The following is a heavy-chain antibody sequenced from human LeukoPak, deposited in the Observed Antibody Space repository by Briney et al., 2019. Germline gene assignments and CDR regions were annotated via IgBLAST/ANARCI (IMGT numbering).Heavy chain of an antibody. CDR2: ISGSGGST. J-gene: IGHJ4*02. CDR1: GFTFSNCG. CDR3: AKGRVVVAATYFDY. Sequence: GGSLRLSCVASGFTFSNCGMSWVRQAPGKGLEWVSAISGSGGSTYYADSVKGRFTISRDNSKNTLYLQMNSLRAEDTAVYYCAKGRVVVAATYFDYWGQGTLVTVSS. V-gene: IGHV3-23*01. D-gene: IGHD2-15*01.